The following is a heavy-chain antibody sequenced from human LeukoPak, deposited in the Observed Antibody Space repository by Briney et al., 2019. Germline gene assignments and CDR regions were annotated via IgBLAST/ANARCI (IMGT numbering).Heavy chain of an antibody. V-gene: IGHV1-2*02. Sequence: ASVKVSCKTSGYTFTGYYMHWVRQAPGQGLEWMGWINPNSGGTNYAQKFQGRVTMTRDTSISTAYMELSRLRSDDTAVYYCARGNIVATTQRRTYYFDYWGQGTLVTVSS. D-gene: IGHD5-12*01. CDR3: ARGNIVATTQRRTYYFDY. J-gene: IGHJ4*02. CDR2: INPNSGGT. CDR1: GYTFTGYY.